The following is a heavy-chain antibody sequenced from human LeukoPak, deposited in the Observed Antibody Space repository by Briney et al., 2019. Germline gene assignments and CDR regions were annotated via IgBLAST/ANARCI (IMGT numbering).Heavy chain of an antibody. CDR3: ARVWGIAAPSRAFDI. D-gene: IGHD6-13*01. V-gene: IGHV1-69*05. CDR2: IIPIFGTA. Sequence: ASVKVSCKASGGTFSSYAISWVRQAPGQGLEWMGGIIPIFGTANYAQKFQGRVTITTDESTSTAYMELSSLRSEDMAVYYCARVWGIAAPSRAFDIWGQGTMVTVSS. J-gene: IGHJ3*02. CDR1: GGTFSSYA.